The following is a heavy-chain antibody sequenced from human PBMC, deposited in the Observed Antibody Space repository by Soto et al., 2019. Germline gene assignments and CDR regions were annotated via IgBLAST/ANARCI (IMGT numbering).Heavy chain of an antibody. D-gene: IGHD2-2*02. CDR2: ISNDGSSK. CDR3: ARARPHCSSTTCYNDYYGMDV. CDR1: GFIFSSYG. J-gene: IGHJ6*02. V-gene: IGHV3-30*03. Sequence: QVQLVESGGGVVQPGSSLRLSCAASGFIFSSYGMHWVRQAAGKGLEWVAVISNDGSSKDYADSVKGRFTMSRDNPKNTLYLQMNSLRDEDTAVYYCARARPHCSSTTCYNDYYGMDVWGQGTTVTVSS.